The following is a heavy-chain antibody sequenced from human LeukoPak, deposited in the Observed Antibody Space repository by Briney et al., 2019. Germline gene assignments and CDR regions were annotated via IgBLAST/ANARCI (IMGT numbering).Heavy chain of an antibody. D-gene: IGHD2-8*01. J-gene: IGHJ5*02. V-gene: IGHV4-59*01. CDR2: FYYSGST. CDR3: ARVYDDWFDP. CDR1: GGSISSYY. Sequence: SETLSLTCTVSGGSISSYYWSWIRQPPGKGLEWIGYFYYSGSTNYNPSLKSRVTISVDTSKNQFSLKLSSVTAADTAVYYCARVYDDWFDPWGQGTLVTVSS.